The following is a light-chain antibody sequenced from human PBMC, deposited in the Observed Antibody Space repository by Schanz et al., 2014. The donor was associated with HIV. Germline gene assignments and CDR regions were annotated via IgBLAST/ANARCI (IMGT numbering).Light chain of an antibody. CDR2: DAS. V-gene: IGKV3-20*01. J-gene: IGKJ1*01. Sequence: EIVLTQSPGTLSLSPGERAALSCRASQSVTSNLLAWYQQKPGQAPRLLIFDASIRATGIPDRFSGSGSGTDFTLTISRLEPEDYAVYYCQQYGSSPWTFGQGTRVDVK. CDR3: QQYGSSPWT. CDR1: QSVTSNL.